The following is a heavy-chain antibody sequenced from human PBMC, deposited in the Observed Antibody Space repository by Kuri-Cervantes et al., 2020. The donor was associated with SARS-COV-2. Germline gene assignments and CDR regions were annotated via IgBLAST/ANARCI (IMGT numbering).Heavy chain of an antibody. CDR1: GFTFSSYG. Sequence: GESLKISCAASGFTFSSYGMHWVRQAPGKGLVWVSHIDSDGTGTSYADSVKGRFTISRDNAKNTLFLQMNSLRAEDTAVYYCAREDRAPITMVRGPLDYWGQGTLVTVSS. CDR3: AREDRAPITMVRGPLDY. V-gene: IGHV3-74*01. CDR2: IDSDGTGT. D-gene: IGHD3-10*01. J-gene: IGHJ4*02.